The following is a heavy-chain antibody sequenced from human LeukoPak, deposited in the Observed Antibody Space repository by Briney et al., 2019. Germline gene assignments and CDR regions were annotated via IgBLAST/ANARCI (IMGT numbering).Heavy chain of an antibody. CDR2: ISYDGSNK. D-gene: IGHD3-16*01. V-gene: IGHV3-30*18. CDR1: GFTFSSYG. Sequence: GRSLRLSCAASGFTFSSYGMHWVRQAPGKGLEWVAVISYDGSNKYYADSVKGQFTISRDNSKNTLYLQMNSLRAEDTAVYYCAKDGGSRYYGMDVWGQGTTVTVSS. CDR3: AKDGGSRYYGMDV. J-gene: IGHJ6*02.